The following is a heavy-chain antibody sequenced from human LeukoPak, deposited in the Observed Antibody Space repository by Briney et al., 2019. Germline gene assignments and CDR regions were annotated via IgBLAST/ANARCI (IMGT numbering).Heavy chain of an antibody. D-gene: IGHD3-22*01. CDR1: GGTFSSYT. J-gene: IGHJ4*02. V-gene: IGHV1-69*02. CDR2: IIPILGIA. CDR3: ARAAYYYDSSGYYFDY. Sequence: SVKVSCKASGGTFSSYTISWVRQAPGQGLEWMGRIIPILGIANYGQKFQGRVMITADKSTSTAYMELSSLRSEDTAVYYCARAAYYYDSSGYYFDYWGQGTLVTVSS.